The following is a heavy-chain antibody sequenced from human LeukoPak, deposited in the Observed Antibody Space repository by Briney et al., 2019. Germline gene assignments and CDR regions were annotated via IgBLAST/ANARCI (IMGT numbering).Heavy chain of an antibody. Sequence: SQTLSLTCTVSGGSINFGAYSWNWIRRPPGKGLEWIGYIYHTGNTYYNPSLKSRVTISVDRSKNQFSLRLTSVTAADTAVYYCARGFFDRGNPGSWFDPWGQGTLVTVSS. D-gene: IGHD3-10*01. V-gene: IGHV4-30-2*01. CDR1: GGSINFGAYS. J-gene: IGHJ5*02. CDR2: IYHTGNT. CDR3: ARGFFDRGNPGSWFDP.